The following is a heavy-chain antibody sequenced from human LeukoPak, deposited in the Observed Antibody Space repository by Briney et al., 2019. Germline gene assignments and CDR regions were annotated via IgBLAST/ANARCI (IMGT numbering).Heavy chain of an antibody. CDR1: GFTFSIYA. CDR3: AKVGSGGSYYQGGIDY. D-gene: IGHD1-26*01. V-gene: IGHV3-23*01. J-gene: IGHJ4*02. Sequence: GGSLRLSCAASGFTFSIYAMSWVRQAPGKGLQWVSSITSSGDGTYYADSVKGRFTISRDNSENMLYLQMNSLRAEDTAVYYCAKVGSGGSYYQGGIDYWGQGTLVTVSS. CDR2: ITSSGDGT.